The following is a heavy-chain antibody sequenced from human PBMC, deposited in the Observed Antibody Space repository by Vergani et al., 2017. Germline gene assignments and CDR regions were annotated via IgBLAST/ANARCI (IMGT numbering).Heavy chain of an antibody. V-gene: IGHV4-34*02. CDR3: ASRRPRLNLGSKSNAGTFDS. J-gene: IGHJ4*02. CDR1: GGSLSGYF. D-gene: IGHD3-10*01. Sequence: QVHLQQRGAGVLKPSETLSLTCGVIGGSLSGYFWSRIRQSPGRGLEWIGEITAIGSAKYSPSATSRVTISVDTSRGEFTLTVTSVTAEDTGLYFCASRRPRLNLGSKSNAGTFDSWGQGTLVTVSS. CDR2: ITAIGSA.